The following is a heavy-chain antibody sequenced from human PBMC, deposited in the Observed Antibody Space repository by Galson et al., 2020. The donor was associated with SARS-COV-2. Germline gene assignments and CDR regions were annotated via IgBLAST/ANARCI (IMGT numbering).Heavy chain of an antibody. CDR2: ISTYNGNT. V-gene: IGHV1-18*01. J-gene: IGHJ6*02. CDR3: AREGGTNYKYALDV. D-gene: IGHD3-16*01. Sequence: ASVKVSCKASGYTFNTYGVSWVRQAPGQGLEYMGWISTYNGNTIYAQMLQGRVTMTTDTSTSTAYMELRSLRSDDTAVYYCAREGGTNYKYALDVWGQVTTVTVSS. CDR1: GYTFNTYG.